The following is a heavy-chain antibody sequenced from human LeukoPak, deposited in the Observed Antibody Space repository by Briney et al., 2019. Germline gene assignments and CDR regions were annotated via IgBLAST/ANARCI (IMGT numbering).Heavy chain of an antibody. CDR3: AKDLINQWLDPYFDY. D-gene: IGHD6-19*01. CDR1: GFTFDEYA. CDR2: SSGSGGST. Sequence: PGGSLTLSCAASGFTFDEYAMHWVRQAPGKGLEGVSASSGSGGSTYYADSVKGRFTISRDNSKNTLYLQMNSLRAEDTAVYYCAKDLINQWLDPYFDYWGQGTLVTVSS. J-gene: IGHJ4*02. V-gene: IGHV3-23*01.